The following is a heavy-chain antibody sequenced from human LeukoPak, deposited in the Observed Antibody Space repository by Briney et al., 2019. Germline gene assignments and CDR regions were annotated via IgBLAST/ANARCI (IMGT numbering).Heavy chain of an antibody. Sequence: GGSLRLSCAASGFTFSSYAMSWVRQAPGKGLEWVSAISGSGGSTYYADSVKGRFNISRDNSKNTLYLQMNSLRAEDTAVYYCAKVSGNDDYGGNVLDYWGQGTVDPVSS. D-gene: IGHD4-23*01. CDR1: GFTFSSYA. J-gene: IGHJ4*02. CDR2: ISGSGGST. V-gene: IGHV3-23*01. CDR3: AKVSGNDDYGGNVLDY.